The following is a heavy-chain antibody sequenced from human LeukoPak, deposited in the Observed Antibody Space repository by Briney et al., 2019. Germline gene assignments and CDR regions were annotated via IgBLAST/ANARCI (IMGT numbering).Heavy chain of an antibody. D-gene: IGHD6-19*01. CDR3: ARDPPALGSGGWTFYYAMDV. V-gene: IGHV3-66*01. CDR1: GFTVSFNY. J-gene: IGHJ6*02. Sequence: GGSLRLSCAASGFTVSFNYMSWVRQAPGKGPEWVSVIYSGGSTYSADSVKGRFTISRDNSKNTLFLQMNSLRAEDTAVYYCARDPPALGSGGWTFYYAMDVWGQGTTVTVSS. CDR2: IYSGGST.